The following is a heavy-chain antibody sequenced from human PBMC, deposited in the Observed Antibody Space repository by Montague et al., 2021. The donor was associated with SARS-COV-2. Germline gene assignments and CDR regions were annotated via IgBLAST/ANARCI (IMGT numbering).Heavy chain of an antibody. CDR2: VLYNKGT. J-gene: IGHJ4*02. CDR1: GVSVTDYY. V-gene: IGHV4-59*08. CDR3: VRHPHYDGLNGPPDF. D-gene: IGHD3-16*01. Sequence: SETLSLTCTVSGVSVTDYYWSWIRQPPAKGLEWVGDVLYNKGTNFNPSLKSRVAISVDTSKKQFSLRLTSMTAADTALYYCVRHPHYDGLNGPPDFWDQGTLVTVSS.